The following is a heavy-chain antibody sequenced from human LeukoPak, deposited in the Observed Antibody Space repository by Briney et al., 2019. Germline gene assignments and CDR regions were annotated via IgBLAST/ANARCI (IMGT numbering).Heavy chain of an antibody. CDR3: ARLDGPGRIKGILDY. CDR1: GFTFSNYW. V-gene: IGHV3-7*01. J-gene: IGHJ4*02. Sequence: PGGSLRLSCAASGFTFSNYWMIWVRQAPGKGLEWVASIEQDGSEEYYVDSVRGRFTISRDNAKKSLYLQMKSLRAEDTAVYYCARLDGPGRIKGILDYWGQGTLVTVSS. CDR2: IEQDGSEE. D-gene: IGHD3-10*01.